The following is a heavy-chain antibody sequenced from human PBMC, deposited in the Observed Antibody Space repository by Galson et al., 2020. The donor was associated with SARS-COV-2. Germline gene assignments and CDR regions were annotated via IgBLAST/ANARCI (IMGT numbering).Heavy chain of an antibody. CDR3: ARLHYGEYAPVAFDI. J-gene: IGHJ3*02. D-gene: IGHD4-17*01. Sequence: SETLSLTCAVSGTSISSGSYSWNWIRQPPGKGLEWIGYISHRGGTYYNPSLKSRVTISGDRSKNQFSLRLSSVTAADTAVYYCARLHYGEYAPVAFDIWGPGARVTVAS. V-gene: IGHV4-30-2*01. CDR2: ISHRGGT. CDR1: GTSISSGSYS.